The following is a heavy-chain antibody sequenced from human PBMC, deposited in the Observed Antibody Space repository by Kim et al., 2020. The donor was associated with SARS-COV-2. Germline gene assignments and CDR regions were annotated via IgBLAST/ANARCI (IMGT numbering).Heavy chain of an antibody. D-gene: IGHD5-18*01. J-gene: IGHJ6*01. CDR1: GGTFNNYG. CDR2: IIPTFGAV. V-gene: IGHV1-69*13. CDR3: ARGAYSYGHAYIHYYYY. Sequence: SVKVSCKASGGTFNNYGITWVRQAPGQGLEWVGGIIPTFGAVNYAQKFQDRVTFTADESTTTAYMELSSLRSEDTAVYFCARGAYSYGHAYIHYYYY.